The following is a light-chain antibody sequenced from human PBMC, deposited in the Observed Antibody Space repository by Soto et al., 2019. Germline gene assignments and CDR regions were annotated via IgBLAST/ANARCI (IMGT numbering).Light chain of an antibody. V-gene: IGKV3-15*01. CDR1: QSVSSN. CDR2: GAS. CDR3: QQYNNWPPYS. J-gene: IGKJ2*03. Sequence: EIVMTQSPATLSVSPGERATLSCRASQSVSSNLAWYQQKPGQAPRLLIYGASTRATGIPASCSGSGSGIEFTITISSLQSEDYAIYYCQQYNNWPPYSFGQGTKLEIK.